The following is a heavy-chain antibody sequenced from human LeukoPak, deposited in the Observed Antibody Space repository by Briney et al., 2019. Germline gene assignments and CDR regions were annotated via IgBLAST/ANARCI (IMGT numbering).Heavy chain of an antibody. CDR1: GFTVSGNY. Sequence: GGSLRLSCAASGFTVSGNYISWVRQAPGKGLEWVSYISSSGSTIYYADSVKGRFTISRDNAKNSLYLQMNSLRAEDTAVYYCAELGITMIGGVWGKGTTVTISS. D-gene: IGHD3-10*02. J-gene: IGHJ6*04. CDR2: ISSSGSTI. V-gene: IGHV3-11*04. CDR3: AELGITMIGGV.